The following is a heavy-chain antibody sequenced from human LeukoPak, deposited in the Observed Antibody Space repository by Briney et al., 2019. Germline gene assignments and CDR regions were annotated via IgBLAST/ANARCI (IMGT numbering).Heavy chain of an antibody. D-gene: IGHD5-24*01. CDR1: GFTFSSFG. V-gene: IGHV3-23*01. CDR3: ARAEGDWTEQDGYNSGDIFYMDV. J-gene: IGHJ6*03. Sequence: PGGSLRLSCAASGFTFSSFGMSWVRQAPGKGLEWVSAISSTGGTAYYADSVKGRFTISRDNSKNTLYLQMNSLRAEDTAIYYCARAEGDWTEQDGYNSGDIFYMDVWGKGTTVTISS. CDR2: ISSTGGTA.